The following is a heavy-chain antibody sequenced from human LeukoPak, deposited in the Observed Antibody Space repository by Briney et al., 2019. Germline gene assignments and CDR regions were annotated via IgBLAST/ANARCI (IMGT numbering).Heavy chain of an antibody. J-gene: IGHJ3*02. CDR3: ARHLLANYWYEHEAFQI. Sequence: SETLSLTCTVPRDSIRHYHWSWIRQPPGKGLEWIAYIYHSGNTTHSPSLKCRVNIPVDMSKNQVTLRLSSVTAADTAVYFCARHLLANYWYEHEAFQIWGQGTMVTVSS. D-gene: IGHD1-1*01. CDR1: RDSIRHYH. CDR2: IYHSGNT. V-gene: IGHV4-59*08.